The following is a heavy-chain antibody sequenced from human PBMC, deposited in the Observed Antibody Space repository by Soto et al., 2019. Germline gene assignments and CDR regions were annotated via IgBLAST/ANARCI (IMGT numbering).Heavy chain of an antibody. J-gene: IGHJ5*02. CDR3: VKDVYSGSSGQFDL. Sequence: EVQLLESGGGSVQPGGSLRLSCAASGFSFSSYAMGWVRQAPGKGLEWVSIISATDVATYYADSVKGHFIIARDDSRRTLFLQMNSLRAEDTAVYLCVKDVYSGSSGQFDLWGQGTLVTVSS. CDR1: GFSFSSYA. CDR2: ISATDVAT. D-gene: IGHD5-12*01. V-gene: IGHV3-23*01.